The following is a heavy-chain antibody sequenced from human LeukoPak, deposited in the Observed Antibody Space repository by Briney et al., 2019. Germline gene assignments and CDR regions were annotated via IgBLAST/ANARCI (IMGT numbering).Heavy chain of an antibody. CDR3: ARQSSSYDILTGYSTNNWFDP. CDR1: GYSFTSYW. D-gene: IGHD3-9*01. J-gene: IGHJ5*02. CDR2: IYPGDSDT. V-gene: IGHV5-51*01. Sequence: GESLQISCKGSGYSFTSYWIGWVRQLPGKGLEWMGIIYPGDSDTRYSPSFQGQVTISADKSISTAYLQWSSLKASDTAMYYCARQSSSYDILTGYSTNNWFDPWGQGTLVTVSS.